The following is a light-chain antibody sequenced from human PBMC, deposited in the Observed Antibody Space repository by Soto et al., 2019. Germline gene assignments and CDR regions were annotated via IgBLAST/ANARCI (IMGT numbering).Light chain of an antibody. CDR1: QSVSYN. Sequence: EIVMTQSQATLSVSPGETATLSCRARQSVSYNLAWYQQKPGQGPRLLIYGAFTRATGIPARFTGSGSGTEFTLTISSLQSEDFAVYYCQQYKNWPPLTFGGGTKVEIK. V-gene: IGKV3-15*01. J-gene: IGKJ4*01. CDR2: GAF. CDR3: QQYKNWPPLT.